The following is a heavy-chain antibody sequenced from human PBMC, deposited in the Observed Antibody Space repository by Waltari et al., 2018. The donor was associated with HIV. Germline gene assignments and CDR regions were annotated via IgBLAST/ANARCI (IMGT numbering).Heavy chain of an antibody. CDR1: GVTCTKYG. CDR2: LSGSGGST. D-gene: IGHD1-1*01. V-gene: IGHV3-23*01. CDR3: AIQHNPLHNYYNGMDV. J-gene: IGHJ6*02. Sequence: EVQLLESGGGLVQPGGYLRPSCVASGVTCTKYGMTWVCQAPGKGLELVSGLSGSGGSTHYADSVKGRFTISRDNSKDTLYLQMNTLRAEDTAVYYCAIQHNPLHNYYNGMDVWGQGTTVTVSS.